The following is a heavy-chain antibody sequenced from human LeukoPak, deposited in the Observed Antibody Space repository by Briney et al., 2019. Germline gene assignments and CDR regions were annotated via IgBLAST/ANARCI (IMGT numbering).Heavy chain of an antibody. V-gene: IGHV3-23*01. CDR2: ISGSGDNT. CDR1: GFTFSSCA. J-gene: IGHJ4*02. D-gene: IGHD1-26*01. CDR3: AKEGVRDSGSQGWYFDS. Sequence: GGSLRLSCAASGFTFSSCAMSWVRQAPGKGLEWVSPISGSGDNTYYTDSVKGRFTISRDNSRNTLYLQMNSLRAEDTALYYCAKEGVRDSGSQGWYFDSWGQGTLVTVSS.